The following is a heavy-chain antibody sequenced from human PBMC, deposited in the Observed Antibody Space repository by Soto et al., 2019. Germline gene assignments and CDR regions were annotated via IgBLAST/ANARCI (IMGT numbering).Heavy chain of an antibody. CDR3: ARDRDCTNGVCYYYYGMDV. Sequence: QVQLVQSGAEVKKPGSSVKVSCKASGGTFSSYAISWVRQAPGQGLEWMGGIIPIFGTANYAQKFQGRVTITADESTSTAYMELSRLRSEDTAVYYCARDRDCTNGVCYYYYGMDVWGQGTTVTVSS. CDR2: IIPIFGTA. CDR1: GGTFSSYA. D-gene: IGHD2-8*01. V-gene: IGHV1-69*01. J-gene: IGHJ6*02.